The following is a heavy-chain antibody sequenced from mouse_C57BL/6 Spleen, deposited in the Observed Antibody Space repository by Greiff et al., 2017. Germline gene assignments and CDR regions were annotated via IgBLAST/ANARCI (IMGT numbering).Heavy chain of an antibody. CDR1: GYTFTDYN. V-gene: IGHV1-18*01. J-gene: IGHJ3*01. Sequence: VHVKQSGPELVKPGASVKIPCKASGYTFTDYNMDWVKQSHGKSLEWIGDINPNNGGTIYNQKFKGKATLTVDKSSSTAYMELRSLTSEDTAVYYCARPYSNYPSWFAYWGQGTLVTVSA. CDR2: INPNNGGT. D-gene: IGHD2-5*01. CDR3: ARPYSNYPSWFAY.